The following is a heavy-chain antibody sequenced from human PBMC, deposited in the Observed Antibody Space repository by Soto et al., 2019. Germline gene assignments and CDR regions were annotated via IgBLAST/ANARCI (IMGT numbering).Heavy chain of an antibody. CDR1: GGSISSSNW. Sequence: ASETLSLTCAVSGGSISSSNWWSWVRQPPGKGLEWIGEIYHSGSTNYNPSLKSRVTISVDKSKNQFSLKLSSVTAADTAVYYCARAKPDSSGWPPYYFDYWGQGTLVTVSS. V-gene: IGHV4-4*02. CDR2: IYHSGST. D-gene: IGHD6-19*01. CDR3: ARAKPDSSGWPPYYFDY. J-gene: IGHJ4*02.